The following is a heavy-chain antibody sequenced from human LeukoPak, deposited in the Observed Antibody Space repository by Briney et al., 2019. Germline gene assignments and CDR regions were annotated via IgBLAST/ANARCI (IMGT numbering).Heavy chain of an antibody. CDR2: IYYSGST. D-gene: IGHD2-8*01. J-gene: IGHJ4*02. CDR1: GGSLSGYY. CDR3: ARGYCTNAVCSLGPTQA. V-gene: IGHV4-39*07. Sequence: PSETLSLTCAVSGGSLSGYYWGWIRQPPGKGLEWIGSIYYSGSTYYNPSLKSRVTISVDTSKNQFSLKLSSVTAADTAVYYCARGYCTNAVCSLGPTQAWGQGTLVTVSS.